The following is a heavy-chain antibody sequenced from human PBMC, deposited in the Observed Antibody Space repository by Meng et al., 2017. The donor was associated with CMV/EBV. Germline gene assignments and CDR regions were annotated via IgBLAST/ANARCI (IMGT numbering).Heavy chain of an antibody. CDR3: TRSPFEVVVWFDP. J-gene: IGHJ5*02. CDR2: IRSKAYGGTT. V-gene: IGHV3-49*04. Sequence: GESLKISCTASGFTFGDYAMSWVRQAPGKGLEWVGFIRSKAYGGTTEYAASVKGRFTISRDDSKSIAYLQMNSLKTEDTAVYYCTRSPFEVVVWFDPWGQGTLVTVSS. D-gene: IGHD3-3*01. CDR1: GFTFGDYA.